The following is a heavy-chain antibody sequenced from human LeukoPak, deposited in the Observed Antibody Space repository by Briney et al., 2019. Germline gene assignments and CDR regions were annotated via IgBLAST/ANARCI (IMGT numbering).Heavy chain of an antibody. D-gene: IGHD6-13*01. V-gene: IGHV1-69*04. CDR3: ARAIAAAPDGMDV. CDR2: IIPILGIA. CDR1: GGTFSSYA. Sequence: SVKVSCKASGGTFSSYAISWVRQAPGQGLERMGRIIPILGIANYAQKFQGRVTITADKSTSTAYMELSSLRSEDTAVYYCARAIAAAPDGMDVWGQGTTVTVSS. J-gene: IGHJ6*02.